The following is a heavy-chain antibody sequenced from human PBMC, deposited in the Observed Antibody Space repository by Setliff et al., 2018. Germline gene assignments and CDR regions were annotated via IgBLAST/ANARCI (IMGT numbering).Heavy chain of an antibody. CDR3: ARLPLPAAWELLDIRYYYYMDV. V-gene: IGHV1-24*01. J-gene: IGHJ6*03. CDR1: GYTLTELS. CDR2: FDPEDGET. D-gene: IGHD1-26*01. Sequence: ASVKVSCKVSGYTLTELSMHWVRQAPGKGLEWMGGFDPEDGETIYAQKFQGRVTMTEDTSTDTAYMELSSLRSEDTAVYYCARLPLPAAWELLDIRYYYYMDVWGKGTTVTVSS.